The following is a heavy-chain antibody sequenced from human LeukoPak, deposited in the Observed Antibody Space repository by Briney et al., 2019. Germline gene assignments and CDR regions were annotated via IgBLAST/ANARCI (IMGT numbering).Heavy chain of an antibody. CDR1: GDSVSSNSAA. J-gene: IGHJ4*02. CDR2: TYYRSKLYN. CDR3: ARDVSWNYDY. D-gene: IGHD1-7*01. Sequence: PSQTLSLTCAISGDSVSSNSAAWTWIRQSPSRGLEWLGKTYYRSKLYNDYAESVKSRIIINPDKSKNQFSLKLNSVTPEDTAMYYCARDVSWNYDYWGQGTLVTVSS. V-gene: IGHV6-1*01.